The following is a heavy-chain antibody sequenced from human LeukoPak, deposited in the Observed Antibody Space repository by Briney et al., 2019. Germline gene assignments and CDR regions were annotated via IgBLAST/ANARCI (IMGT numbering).Heavy chain of an antibody. D-gene: IGHD2-2*01. V-gene: IGHV1-69*05. J-gene: IGHJ4*02. CDR3: ASFIASEDTQYCSSTSCYWGLFDY. Sequence: GASVKVSCKASGYTFTSYGISWVRQAPGQGLEWMGGIIPIFGTANYAQKFQGRVTITTDESTSTAYMELSSLRSEDTAVYYCASFIASEDTQYCSSTSCYWGLFDYWGQGTLVTVSS. CDR1: GYTFTSYG. CDR2: IIPIFGTA.